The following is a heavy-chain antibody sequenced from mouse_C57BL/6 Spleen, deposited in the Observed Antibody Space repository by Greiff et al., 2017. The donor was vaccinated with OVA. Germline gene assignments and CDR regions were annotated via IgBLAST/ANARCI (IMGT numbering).Heavy chain of an antibody. J-gene: IGHJ1*03. D-gene: IGHD2-14*01. CDR3: GRRADRIPWWSCGG. V-gene: IGHV5-17*01. CDR2: ISSGSSTI. Sequence: EVKLMESGGGLVKPGGSLKLSCAASGFTFSDYGMHWVRQAPEKGLEWVAYISSGSSTIYSADTVTGRFTISSDNARDTLFQQITRLRTEDTAMYCWGRRADRIPWWSCGGGGTGTTVTVYS. CDR1: GFTFSDYG.